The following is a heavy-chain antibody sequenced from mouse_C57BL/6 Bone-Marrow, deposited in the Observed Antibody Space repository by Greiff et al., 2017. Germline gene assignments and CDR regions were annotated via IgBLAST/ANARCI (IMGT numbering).Heavy chain of an antibody. CDR3: ARNGMVTRAWFAY. CDR1: GFTFSSYG. CDR2: ISSGGSYT. V-gene: IGHV5-6*01. D-gene: IGHD2-3*01. Sequence: VQLQQSGGDLVKPGGSLKLSCAASGFTFSSYGMSWVRQTPDKRLEWVATISSGGSYTYYPDSVKGRFTISRDNAKNTLYLQMSSLKSEDTARYYCARNGMVTRAWFAYWGQGTLVTVSA. J-gene: IGHJ3*01.